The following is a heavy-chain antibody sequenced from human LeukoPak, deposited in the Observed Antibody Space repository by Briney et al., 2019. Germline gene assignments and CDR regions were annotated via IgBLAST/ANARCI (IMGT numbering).Heavy chain of an antibody. Sequence: GASVKVSCTASGYTLTDSYIHWVRQAPGQGLEWMGLLHPNTGDTFYAQKFRGRVTLTRDTSISTAYMELNRLTSDDTAVYYCANVHSGSYVHWAQETLVTISS. J-gene: IGHJ1*01. D-gene: IGHD1-26*01. CDR3: ANVHSGSYVH. V-gene: IGHV1-2*06. CDR2: LHPNTGDT. CDR1: GYTLTDSY.